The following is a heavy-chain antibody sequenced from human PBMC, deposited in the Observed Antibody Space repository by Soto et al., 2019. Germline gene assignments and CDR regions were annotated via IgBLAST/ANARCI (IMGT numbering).Heavy chain of an antibody. CDR2: MSWNSGSI. CDR3: AKDMGSGWYDY. Sequence: EVQLVESGGGLVQPGRSLRLSCAASGFTFDDYAMHWVRQAPGKGLEWVSGMSWNSGSIGYADSVKGRFTISRDNAKNSLYLQMNSLRAEDTALYYCAKDMGSGWYDYWGQGTLVTVSS. D-gene: IGHD6-19*01. J-gene: IGHJ4*02. V-gene: IGHV3-9*01. CDR1: GFTFDDYA.